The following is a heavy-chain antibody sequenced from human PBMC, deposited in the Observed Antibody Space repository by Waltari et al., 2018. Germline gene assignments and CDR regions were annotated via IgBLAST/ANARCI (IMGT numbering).Heavy chain of an antibody. D-gene: IGHD3-22*01. CDR1: GFTFNDFP. V-gene: IGHV3-53*04. Sequence: EVQLVESGGGLAKPGGSLRLSCEASGFTFNDFPLHWVRQAPGQGLEWVSGLSSGGPTYYSDSIQCRFTISRDSSRNTLYLQMNGLKPEDTAVYFCARERTPYHYDSAYVPLDLWGQGVLVAVSS. J-gene: IGHJ4*02. CDR2: LSSGGPT. CDR3: ARERTPYHYDSAYVPLDL.